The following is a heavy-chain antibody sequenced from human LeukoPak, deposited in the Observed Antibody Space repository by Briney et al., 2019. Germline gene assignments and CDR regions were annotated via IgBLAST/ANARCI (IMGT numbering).Heavy chain of an antibody. D-gene: IGHD3-22*01. CDR2: IYYSGST. CDR1: GGPISTYY. J-gene: IGHJ4*02. CDR3: ARALYYYDSSGYPVYYFDY. V-gene: IGHV4-59*12. Sequence: PSETLSLTCTVSGGPISTYYWSWIRQPPGKGLEWIGYIYYSGSTYYNPSLKSRVTISVDTSKNQFSLKLSSVTAADTAVYYCARALYYYDSSGYPVYYFDYWGQGTLVTVSS.